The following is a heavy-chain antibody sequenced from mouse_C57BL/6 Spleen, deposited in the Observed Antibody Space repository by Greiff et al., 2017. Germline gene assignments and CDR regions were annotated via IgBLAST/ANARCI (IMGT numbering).Heavy chain of an antibody. CDR3: ARRRASYFDY. CDR1: GYTFTSYW. J-gene: IGHJ2*01. CDR2: IYPSDSET. D-gene: IGHD3-3*01. V-gene: IGHV1-61*01. Sequence: QVQLQQPGAELVRPGSSVKLSCKASGYTFTSYWMDWVKQRPGQGLEWIGNIYPSDSETHYNQKFKDKATLTVDKSSSTAYMQLSSLTSEDSAVYYFARRRASYFDYWGQGTTLTVSS.